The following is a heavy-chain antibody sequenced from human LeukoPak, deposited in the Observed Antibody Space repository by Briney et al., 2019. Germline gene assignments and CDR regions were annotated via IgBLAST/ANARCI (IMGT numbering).Heavy chain of an antibody. V-gene: IGHV3-7*01. CDR1: GFIFKKYW. CDR2: IKQDGSET. D-gene: IGHD1-26*01. J-gene: IGHJ3*02. CDR3: ARDGELGSPADAFDI. Sequence: HPGGSLRLSCAASGFIFKKYWMTWVRQYPGKGLEWVANIKQDGSETYYADSVKGRFTISRDNAKRSLYLQMNSLRAEDTAVYYCARDGELGSPADAFDIWGQGTMVTVSS.